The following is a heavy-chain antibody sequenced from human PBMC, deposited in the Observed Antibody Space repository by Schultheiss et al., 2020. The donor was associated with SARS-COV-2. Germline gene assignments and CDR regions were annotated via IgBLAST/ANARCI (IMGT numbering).Heavy chain of an antibody. J-gene: IGHJ4*02. CDR3: ARTMFGVNCLWFEFDY. V-gene: IGHV4-59*08. D-gene: IGHD3-3*01. Sequence: SETLSLTCTVSGGSISSSSWSWIRQPPGKGLEWIGYIYYSGSTNYNPPLKSRVTISVDTSKNQFSLKLSSVTAADTAVYYCARTMFGVNCLWFEFDYWGQGTLVTVSS. CDR1: GGSISSSS. CDR2: IYYSGST.